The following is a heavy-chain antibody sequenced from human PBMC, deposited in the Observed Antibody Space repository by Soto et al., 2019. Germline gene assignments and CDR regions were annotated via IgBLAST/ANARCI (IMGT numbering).Heavy chain of an antibody. CDR1: GGSVSSGSYY. V-gene: IGHV4-61*01. CDR2: IYYSGST. J-gene: IGHJ4*02. CDR3: ARQGDSSGWYTLQN. Sequence: QVQLQESGPGLVKPSETLSLTCTVSGGSVSSGSYYWSWIRQPPGKGLEWIGYIYYSGSTNYNPSLKSRVPISVDTSKNQFSLKLSSVTAADTAVYYCARQGDSSGWYTLQNWGQGTLVTVSS. D-gene: IGHD6-19*01.